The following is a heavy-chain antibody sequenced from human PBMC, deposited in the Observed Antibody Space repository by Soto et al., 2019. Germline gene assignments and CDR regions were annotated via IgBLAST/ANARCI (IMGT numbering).Heavy chain of an antibody. CDR2: ISYDGSNK. CDR1: GFTFSSYA. CDR3: ARDRAGSLLGYFDY. D-gene: IGHD1-26*01. J-gene: IGHJ4*02. Sequence: QVQLVESGGGVVQPGRSLRLSCAASGFTFSSYAMHWVRQAPGKGLEWVAVISYDGSNKYYADSVKGRFTISRDNSKNTLYLQMNSLRAEDTAVYYCARDRAGSLLGYFDYWGQGTLVTVSS. V-gene: IGHV3-30-3*01.